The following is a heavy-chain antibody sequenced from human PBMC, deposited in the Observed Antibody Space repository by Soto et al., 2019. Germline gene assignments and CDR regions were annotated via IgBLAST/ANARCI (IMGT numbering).Heavy chain of an antibody. V-gene: IGHV1-69*06. CDR2: IVPNVGTV. J-gene: IGHJ4*02. D-gene: IGHD3-3*01. CDR3: ARRDTSVFLRYVDN. Sequence: QMQLVQSGAEVKKPGSSVKVSCKASGGTLSSFINYPINWVRQAPGQGLEWMVGIVPNVGTVNSAQKFQGRVTITADKYTGTAYMELSSLRSEDTALYYCARRDTSVFLRYVDNWGQGTLVTFSS. CDR1: GGTLSSFINYP.